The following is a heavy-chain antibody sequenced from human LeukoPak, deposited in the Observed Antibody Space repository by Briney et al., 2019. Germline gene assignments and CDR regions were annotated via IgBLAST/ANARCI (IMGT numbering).Heavy chain of an antibody. CDR3: ARDTGGFDI. D-gene: IGHD2-15*01. V-gene: IGHV4-39*07. CDR2: IYYSGST. Sequence: PSETLSLTCTVSGGSISSSSYYWGWIRQPPGKGLEWIGSIYYSGSTYYNPSLKSRVTISVDTSKNQFSLKLSSVTAADTAMYYCARDTGGFDIWGQGAMVTVSS. J-gene: IGHJ3*02. CDR1: GGSISSSSYY.